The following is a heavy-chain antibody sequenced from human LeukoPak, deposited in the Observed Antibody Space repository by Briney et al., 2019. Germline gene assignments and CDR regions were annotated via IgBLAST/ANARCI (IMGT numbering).Heavy chain of an antibody. CDR1: GGSFSGYY. CDR2: INHSGST. D-gene: IGHD6-13*01. V-gene: IGHV4-34*01. CDR3: ARAVTYSSSWYDY. J-gene: IGHJ4*02. Sequence: SETLSLTCAVYGGSFSGYYWSWIRPPPGKGLEWIGEINHSGSTNYNPSLKSRVTISVDTSKNQFSLKLSSVTAADTAVYYCARAVTYSSSWYDYWGQGTLVTVSS.